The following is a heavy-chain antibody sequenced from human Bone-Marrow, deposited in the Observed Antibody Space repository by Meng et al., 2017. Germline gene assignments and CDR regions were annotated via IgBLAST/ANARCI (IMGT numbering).Heavy chain of an antibody. Sequence: GGSLRLSCAASGFTFSNAWMSWVRQAPGKGLEWVGRIKSKTDGGTTDYAAPMKGRFTITRSDSKNTLYLQMNSLKTENTARYYCTANAQYFDCLVYYYYYGMAVWGQGTTVTVSS. D-gene: IGHD3-9*01. V-gene: IGHV3-15*01. CDR1: GFTFSNAW. J-gene: IGHJ6*02. CDR3: TANAQYFDCLVYYYYYGMAV. CDR2: IKSKTDGGTT.